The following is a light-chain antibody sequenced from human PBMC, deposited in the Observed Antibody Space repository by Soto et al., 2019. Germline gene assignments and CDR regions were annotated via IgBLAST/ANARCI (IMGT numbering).Light chain of an antibody. CDR3: QKYTNVPA. V-gene: IGKV1-27*01. Sequence: DIQMTQSPSSLSASVGDRVTITCRASQGISNYLAWYQQITGKVPKLLISAASTLQSGVPSRFSGSGSGTDFTLTISRLQPADVATYYCQKYTNVPAFGGGTKVEIK. CDR2: AAS. CDR1: QGISNY. J-gene: IGKJ4*01.